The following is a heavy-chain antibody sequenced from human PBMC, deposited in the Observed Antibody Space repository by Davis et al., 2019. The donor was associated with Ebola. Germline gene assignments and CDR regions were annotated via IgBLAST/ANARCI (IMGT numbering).Heavy chain of an antibody. D-gene: IGHD3-22*01. CDR1: GFTFSDYY. Sequence: GESLKISCAASGFTFSDYYMSWVRQAPGKGLEWVAYISGSVTYANYADSVKGRFTISRDNSKNTLFLQMSSLRAEDTAVYYCAKDSGDYYDGSGYYPPHFDYWGQGILVTVSS. V-gene: IGHV3-11*05. CDR3: AKDSGDYYDGSGYYPPHFDY. CDR2: ISGSVTYA. J-gene: IGHJ4*02.